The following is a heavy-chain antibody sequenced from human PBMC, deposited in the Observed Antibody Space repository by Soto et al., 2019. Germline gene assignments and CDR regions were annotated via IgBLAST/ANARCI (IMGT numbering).Heavy chain of an antibody. Sequence: SVKVSCKASGFTFTCSAVQWVRQARGQRLEWIGWIVVGSGNTNYAQKFQERVTITRDMSTSTAYMELSSLRSEDTAVYYCAASGSYSSPYYYYYGMDVWGQGTTVTVSS. V-gene: IGHV1-58*01. CDR2: IVVGSGNT. CDR1: GFTFTCSA. CDR3: AASGSYSSPYYYYYGMDV. D-gene: IGHD1-26*01. J-gene: IGHJ6*02.